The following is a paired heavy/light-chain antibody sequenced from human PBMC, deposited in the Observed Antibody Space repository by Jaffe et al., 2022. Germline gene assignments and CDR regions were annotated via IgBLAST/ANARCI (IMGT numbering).Light chain of an antibody. CDR1: QSIGSS. Sequence: VLTQSPDFQSVTPKENVTITCRASQSIGSSLHWYQQKPDQSPKVLIKYASQSISGVPSRFSGSGSGTDFTLTINSLEAEDVAAYYCHQSSSLPYTFGQGTKLEIK. CDR2: YAS. V-gene: IGKV6D-21*02. J-gene: IGKJ2*01. CDR3: HQSSSLPYT.
Heavy chain of an antibody. CDR3: AKDYGSGWYDY. CDR2: ISGSGTDT. V-gene: IGHV3-23*01. CDR1: GFTLSNNG. J-gene: IGHJ4*02. Sequence: EVQLLESGGGLAQPGGSLRLSCAASGFTLSNNGMSWVRQAPGKGLEWVSSISGSGTDTYYPDSVRGRFTISRDNSKNTLYLQMNSLRADDTAVYYCAKDYGSGWYDYWGQGTLVTVSS. D-gene: IGHD6-19*01.